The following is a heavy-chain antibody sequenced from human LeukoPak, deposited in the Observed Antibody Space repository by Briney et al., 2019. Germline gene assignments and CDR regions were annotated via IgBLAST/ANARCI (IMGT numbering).Heavy chain of an antibody. V-gene: IGHV1-2*02. J-gene: IGHJ4*02. CDR3: ARDTIVGASRFDY. CDR2: INPNSGGT. Sequence: ASVKVSCKASGYTFTGYYMHWVRQAPGQGLEWMGWINPNSGGTNYAQKFQGRVTMTRDTSISTAYMELSRLRSDDTAVYYCARDTIVGASRFDYWGQGTLVTVSS. CDR1: GYTFTGYY. D-gene: IGHD1-26*01.